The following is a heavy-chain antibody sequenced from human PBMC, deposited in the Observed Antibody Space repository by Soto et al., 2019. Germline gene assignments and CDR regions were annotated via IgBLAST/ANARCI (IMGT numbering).Heavy chain of an antibody. D-gene: IGHD4-17*01. J-gene: IGHJ4*02. CDR1: GGTFSSYA. V-gene: IGHV1-69*05. CDR2: IIPIFGTA. CDR3: AGTLHGDHLAY. Sequence: SVKVSCKASGGTFSSYAISWVRQAPGQGLEWMGGIIPIFGTANYAQKFQGRVTITTDKSISTAYMELSSLRSEDTAVYYCAGTLHGDHLAYWGQGILVTVSS.